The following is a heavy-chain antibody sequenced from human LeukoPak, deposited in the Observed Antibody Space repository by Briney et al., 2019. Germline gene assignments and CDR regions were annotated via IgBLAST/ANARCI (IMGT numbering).Heavy chain of an antibody. CDR2: IIPIFGTA. D-gene: IGHD4-17*01. Sequence: ASVKVSCKASGGTFSSYAISWVRQAPGPGLEWMGRIIPIFGTANYAQKFQGRVTITTDESTSTAYMELSSLRSEDTAVYYCARDSPYGDSDYWGQGTLVTVSS. CDR1: GGTFSSYA. J-gene: IGHJ4*02. CDR3: ARDSPYGDSDY. V-gene: IGHV1-69*05.